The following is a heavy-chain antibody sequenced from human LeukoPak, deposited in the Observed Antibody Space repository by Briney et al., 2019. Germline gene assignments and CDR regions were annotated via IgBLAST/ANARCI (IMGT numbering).Heavy chain of an antibody. CDR1: GYTFTSYG. V-gene: IGHV1-18*01. Sequence: ASVKVSCKASGYTFTSYGISWVRQAPGQGLEWVGWISAYNGNTNYAQKLQGRVTMTTDTSTSTAYMELRSLRSDDTAVYYCARGSPTYYYDSSGYSPWGQGTLVTVSS. J-gene: IGHJ5*02. D-gene: IGHD3-22*01. CDR2: ISAYNGNT. CDR3: ARGSPTYYYDSSGYSP.